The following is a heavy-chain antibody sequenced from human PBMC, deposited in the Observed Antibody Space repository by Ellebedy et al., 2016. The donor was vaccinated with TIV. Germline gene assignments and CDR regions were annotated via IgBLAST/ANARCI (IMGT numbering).Heavy chain of an antibody. J-gene: IGHJ6*02. CDR3: ANGAFPVPTFMAV. CDR1: GFTTSG. D-gene: IGHD4-17*01. CDR2: IRSDESRK. V-gene: IGHV3-30*02. Sequence: GESLKISCAASGFTTSGMHWVRQAPGKGLEWVAFIRSDESRKYYADSVRGRFTISRDSSKNILYLQMNSLRPEDTALYYCANGAFPVPTFMAVWGQGTTVTVSS.